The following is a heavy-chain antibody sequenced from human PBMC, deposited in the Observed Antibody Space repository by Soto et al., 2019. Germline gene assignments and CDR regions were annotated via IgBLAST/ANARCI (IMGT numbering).Heavy chain of an antibody. CDR2: ISWNSGTI. CDR1: GFTFDDYA. V-gene: IGHV3-9*01. J-gene: IGHJ3*02. D-gene: IGHD1-1*01. CDR3: AKVPARVTTRPPDSFDI. Sequence: PGGSLRLSCAASGFTFDDYAMHWVRQAPGKGLEWVSGISWNSGTIDYADSVKGRFTISRDNARNSLYLQINSLRVEDTALYYCAKVPARVTTRPPDSFDIWGQGTMVTVSS.